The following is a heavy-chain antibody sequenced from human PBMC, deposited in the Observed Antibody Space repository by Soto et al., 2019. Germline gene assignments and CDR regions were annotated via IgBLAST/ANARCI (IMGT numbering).Heavy chain of an antibody. CDR1: GGTFSRYA. CDR3: ARVKSYYYDSSGPYGMDV. D-gene: IGHD3-22*01. V-gene: IGHV1-69*13. J-gene: IGHJ6*02. Sequence: ASVTVSCKASGGTFSRYAISWVRQATGQGLEWMGGIIPIFGTANYAQKFQGRVTITADESTSTAYMELSSLRSEDTAVYYCARVKSYYYDSSGPYGMDVWGQGTTVTVSS. CDR2: IIPIFGTA.